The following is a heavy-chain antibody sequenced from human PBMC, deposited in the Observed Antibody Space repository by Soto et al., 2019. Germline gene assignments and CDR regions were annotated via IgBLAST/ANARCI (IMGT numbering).Heavy chain of an antibody. CDR2: IYYSGST. V-gene: IGHV4-61*01. CDR1: GGSVSSGSYY. D-gene: IGHD3-22*01. J-gene: IGHJ6*02. CDR3: ARFITYYYDSSGYYYYYGMDV. Sequence: SETLSLTCTVSGGSVSSGSYYWSWIRQPPGKGLEWIGYIYYSGSTNYNPSLKSRVTISVDTSKNQFSLKLSSVTAADTAVYYCARFITYYYDSSGYYYYYGMDVWGQGTTVTVS.